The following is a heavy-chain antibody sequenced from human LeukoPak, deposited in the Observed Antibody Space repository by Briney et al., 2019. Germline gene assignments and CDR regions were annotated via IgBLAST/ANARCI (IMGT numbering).Heavy chain of an antibody. D-gene: IGHD1-26*01. V-gene: IGHV3-48*01. CDR1: GFPFSTYS. Sequence: GGSLRLSCVTSGFPFSTYSLNWVRQAPGKGLEWLSYITSTSDTIYYADSVKGRFTISRDNAKNSLYLQMNSLRAEDTAVYYCASFPWDLRPTWGQGTLVSVAS. CDR3: ASFPWDLRPT. J-gene: IGHJ4*02. CDR2: ITSTSDTI.